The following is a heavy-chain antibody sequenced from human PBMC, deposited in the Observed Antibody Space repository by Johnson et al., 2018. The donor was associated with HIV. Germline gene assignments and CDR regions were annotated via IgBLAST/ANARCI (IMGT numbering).Heavy chain of an antibody. CDR1: GFTFSNFW. J-gene: IGHJ3*02. Sequence: VQLVESGGGLVQPGGSLRLSCAASGFTFSNFWMSWVRQAPGRGPEWVANIKQDGSEKYYVDSVKGRFTISRDNAKRSLYVEMNSLRAEDTAVYYCARVRPGNPHDAFDIWGQGTMVTVSS. CDR3: ARVRPGNPHDAFDI. V-gene: IGHV3-7*01. CDR2: IKQDGSEK. D-gene: IGHD1-14*01.